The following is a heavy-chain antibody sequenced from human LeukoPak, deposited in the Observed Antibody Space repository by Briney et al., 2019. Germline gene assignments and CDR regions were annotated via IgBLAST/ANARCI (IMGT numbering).Heavy chain of an antibody. CDR2: IWSDGSNK. CDR1: GFTFSHFG. CDR3: AKDAQRGFDYSNSLEY. Sequence: GGSLRLSCAASGFTFSHFGFHWVRQAPGKGLEWVAVIWSDGSNKYHGDSVKGRFIIYRDDSQNKVYLQMNSLRAEDMDVYYCAKDAQRGFDYSNSLEYWGQGSLVTVSS. D-gene: IGHD4-11*01. J-gene: IGHJ4*02. V-gene: IGHV3-33*06.